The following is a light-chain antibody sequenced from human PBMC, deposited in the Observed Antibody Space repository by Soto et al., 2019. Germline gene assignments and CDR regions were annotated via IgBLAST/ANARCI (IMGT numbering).Light chain of an antibody. V-gene: IGKV1-5*01. CDR2: DAS. CDR3: QQYNSFWT. CDR1: QSISSW. J-gene: IGKJ1*01. Sequence: DIQMTQSPSTLSASVRDRVTITCRASQSISSWLAWYQQKPGKAPKLLIYDASYLERGVPSRFSGSGSGTEFTLTISDLQPDDLATYYCQQYNSFWTFGQGTKVE.